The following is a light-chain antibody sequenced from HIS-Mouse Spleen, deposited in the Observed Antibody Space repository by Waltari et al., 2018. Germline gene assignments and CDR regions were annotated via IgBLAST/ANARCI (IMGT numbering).Light chain of an antibody. Sequence: SYELPQPPSVSVSPGQTASITCSGDQLGDKYDCWYQQKPGQSPVLVIYQDSKRPSGIPERFSGSNSGNTATLTISGTQAMDEADYYCQAWDSSPHVVFGGGTKLTVL. CDR2: QDS. CDR3: QAWDSSPHVV. CDR1: QLGDKY. V-gene: IGLV3-1*01. J-gene: IGLJ2*01.